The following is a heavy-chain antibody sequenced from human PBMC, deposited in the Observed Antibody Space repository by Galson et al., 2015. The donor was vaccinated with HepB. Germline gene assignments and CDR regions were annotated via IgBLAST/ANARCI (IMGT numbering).Heavy chain of an antibody. Sequence: SLRLSCAASGFTFSSYGMHWVRQAPGKGLEWVAVIWYDGSNKYYADSVKGRFTISRDNSRNTLYLQMNSLRAEDTAVYYCARDGVLSSGSLFFYYYMDVWGKGTTVTVS. CDR1: GFTFSSYG. D-gene: IGHD3-22*01. CDR2: IWYDGSNK. V-gene: IGHV3-33*01. J-gene: IGHJ6*03. CDR3: ARDGVLSSGSLFFYYYMDV.